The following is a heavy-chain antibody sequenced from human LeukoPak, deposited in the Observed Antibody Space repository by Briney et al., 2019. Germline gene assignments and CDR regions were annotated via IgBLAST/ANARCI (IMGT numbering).Heavy chain of an antibody. CDR2: IYYSGST. CDR1: GGSISSGGYY. V-gene: IGHV4-31*03. Sequence: SETLSLTCTVSGGSISSGGYYWSWIRQHPGKGLEWIGYIYYSGSTYYNPSLKSRVTISVDTSKNQFSLKLSSVTAADTAVYYCARDRGTKGYFQHWGQGTLVTVSS. J-gene: IGHJ1*01. D-gene: IGHD2-2*01. CDR3: ARDRGTKGYFQH.